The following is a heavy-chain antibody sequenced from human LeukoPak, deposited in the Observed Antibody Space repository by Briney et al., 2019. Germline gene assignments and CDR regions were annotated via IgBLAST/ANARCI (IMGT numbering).Heavy chain of an antibody. D-gene: IGHD2-21*02. CDR1: GYTFTSYG. Sequence: GASVKVSCKASGYTFTSYGISWVRQAPGQGLEWMGWISAYNGNTNYAQKLRGRDTMTTDTSTSTAYMELRSLRSDDTAVYYCARGRIVVVTAMEGWFDPWGQGTLVTVSS. V-gene: IGHV1-18*01. CDR3: ARGRIVVVTAMEGWFDP. J-gene: IGHJ5*02. CDR2: ISAYNGNT.